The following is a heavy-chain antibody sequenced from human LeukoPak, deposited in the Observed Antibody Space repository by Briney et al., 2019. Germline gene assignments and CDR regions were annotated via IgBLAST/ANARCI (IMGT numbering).Heavy chain of an antibody. CDR1: GYTFTSYG. CDR3: ATATGLRMIVVGLDAFDI. D-gene: IGHD3-22*01. Sequence: ASVKVSCKASGYTFTSYGISWVRQAPGQGLEWMGWISAYNGNTNYAQKLQGRVTMTTDTSTSTAYMELSSLRPEDTAVYYCATATGLRMIVVGLDAFDIWGQGTMVTVSS. V-gene: IGHV1-18*01. CDR2: ISAYNGNT. J-gene: IGHJ3*02.